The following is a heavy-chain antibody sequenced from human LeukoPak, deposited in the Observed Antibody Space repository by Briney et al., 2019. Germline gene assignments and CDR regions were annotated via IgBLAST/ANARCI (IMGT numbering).Heavy chain of an antibody. Sequence: SETLSLTCAVYGGSFSGYYWSWIRQPAGKGLERIGRLSTSGNTNYNPSLKSRVTISVDTSKNQFSLKLNPVTAADTAVYYCARDMYYYDTSGYYRENWFDSWGQGTLVTVSS. CDR2: LSTSGNT. D-gene: IGHD3-22*01. CDR3: ARDMYYYDTSGYYRENWFDS. CDR1: GGSFSGYY. J-gene: IGHJ5*01. V-gene: IGHV4-4*07.